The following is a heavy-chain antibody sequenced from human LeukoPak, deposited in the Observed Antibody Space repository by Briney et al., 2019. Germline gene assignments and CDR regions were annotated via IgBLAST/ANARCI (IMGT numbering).Heavy chain of an antibody. J-gene: IGHJ4*02. V-gene: IGHV4-31*03. D-gene: IGHD2-2*01. CDR2: IYYSGST. Sequence: SETLSLTCTVSGGSISSGGYYWSWIRQHPGKGLEWIGYIYYSGSTYYNPSLKSRVTISVDTPKNQFSLKLSSVTAADTAVYYCARGAAARAPFDYWGQGTLVTVSS. CDR3: ARGAAARAPFDY. CDR1: GGSISSGGYY.